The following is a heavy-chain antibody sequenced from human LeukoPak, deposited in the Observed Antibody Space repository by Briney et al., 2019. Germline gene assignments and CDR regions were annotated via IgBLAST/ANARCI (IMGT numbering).Heavy chain of an antibody. D-gene: IGHD3-22*01. V-gene: IGHV3-21*01. CDR2: ISSSSSYI. Sequence: GGSLRLSCAASGFTFSSYEINWVRQAPGKGLEWVSSISSSSSYIYYADSVKGRFTISRDNAKNSLYLQMNSLRAEDTAVYYCARVLHLYYDSSGYPSGYWGQGTLVTVSS. CDR1: GFTFSSYE. J-gene: IGHJ4*02. CDR3: ARVLHLYYDSSGYPSGY.